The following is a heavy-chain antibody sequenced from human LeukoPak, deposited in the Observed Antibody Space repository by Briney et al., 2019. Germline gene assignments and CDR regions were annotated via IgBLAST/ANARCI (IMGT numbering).Heavy chain of an antibody. CDR3: ARATRDYGMDV. CDR2: IYYSGST. V-gene: IGHV4-59*01. Sequence: SETLSLTCTVSGGSISSYYWSWIRQPPGKGLEWIGYIYYSGSTNYNPSLKSRVTISVDTSKNQFSLRLSSVTAADTAVYYCARATRDYGMDVWGQGTTVTVSS. CDR1: GGSISSYY. J-gene: IGHJ6*02.